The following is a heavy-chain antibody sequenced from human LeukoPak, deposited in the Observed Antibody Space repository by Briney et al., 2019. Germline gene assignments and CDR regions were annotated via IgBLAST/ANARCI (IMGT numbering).Heavy chain of an antibody. J-gene: IGHJ4*02. CDR1: GFIVSSNY. CDR3: ATHSSGYYYPDY. V-gene: IGHV3-53*01. Sequence: GGSLRLSCAGSGFIVSSNYMSWVRQAPGKGLEWVSVIYSGGSTYYADSVKGRFTISRDDSKNTLYLQMNSLRAEDTAVYYCATHSSGYYYPDYWGQGTLVIVSS. D-gene: IGHD3-22*01. CDR2: IYSGGST.